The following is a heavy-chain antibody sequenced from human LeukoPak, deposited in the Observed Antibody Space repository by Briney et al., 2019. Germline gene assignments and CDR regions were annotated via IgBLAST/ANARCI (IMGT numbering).Heavy chain of an antibody. J-gene: IGHJ4*02. Sequence: NPGGSLRLSCAASGFTFSSYWMSWIRQPPGKGLEWIGEINHSGSTNYNPSLKSRVTISVDTSKNQFSLKLSSVTAADTAVYYCARHGDYGDYLFDYWGQGTLVTVSS. CDR1: GFTFSSYW. V-gene: IGHV4-34*01. D-gene: IGHD4-17*01. CDR3: ARHGDYGDYLFDY. CDR2: INHSGST.